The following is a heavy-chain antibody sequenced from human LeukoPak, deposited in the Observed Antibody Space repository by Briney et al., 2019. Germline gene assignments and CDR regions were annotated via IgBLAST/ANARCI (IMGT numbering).Heavy chain of an antibody. J-gene: IGHJ4*02. V-gene: IGHV3-23*01. D-gene: IGHD1-14*01. CDR3: AKVARLRRFDY. Sequence: SGGSLRLSCAASGFTFSSYAMSWVRQAPGKGLAWVSGISGSGGNTNYADSVKGRFTISRDNSKNTLYLQMNSLRAEDTAVYYCAKVARLRRFDYWGQGTLVTVSS. CDR2: ISGSGGNT. CDR1: GFTFSSYA.